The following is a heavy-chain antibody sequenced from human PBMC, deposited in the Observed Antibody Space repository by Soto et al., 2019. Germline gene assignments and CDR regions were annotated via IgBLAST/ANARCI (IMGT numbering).Heavy chain of an antibody. J-gene: IGHJ4*02. D-gene: IGHD1-20*01. CDR2: INAGNGNT. CDR1: GYTFTSYP. CDR3: ARESPYDWNDFDY. Sequence: ASVKVACKASGYTFTSYPMHWVRQAPGQRLEWMGWINAGNGNTKYSQKFQGRVTITRDTSASTAYMELSSLRSEDTAVYYCARESPYDWNDFDYWGQGTLVTVSS. V-gene: IGHV1-3*01.